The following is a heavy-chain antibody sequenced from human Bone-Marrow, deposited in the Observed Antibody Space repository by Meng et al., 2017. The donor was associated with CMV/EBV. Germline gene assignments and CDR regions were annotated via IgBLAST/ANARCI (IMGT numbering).Heavy chain of an antibody. Sequence: SVKGSCKASGTTFDRHTISWVRQAPGQRLEWMGRVVPTLGLAMKAQKFQGRVTMTADKLTSTAYMELSSLRSEDTAIYYCARDLSSSPSVDAFDVWGQGTMVTV. J-gene: IGHJ3*01. CDR1: GTTFDRHT. V-gene: IGHV1-69*04. CDR3: ARDLSSSPSVDAFDV. CDR2: VVPTLGLA. D-gene: IGHD2-2*01.